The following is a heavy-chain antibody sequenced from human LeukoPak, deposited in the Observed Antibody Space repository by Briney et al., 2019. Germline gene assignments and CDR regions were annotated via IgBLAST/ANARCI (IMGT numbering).Heavy chain of an antibody. CDR1: GFTLSSYS. J-gene: IGHJ3*02. CDR2: ISSSSSYI. V-gene: IGHV3-21*01. Sequence: GGSLRLSCAASGFTLSSYSMNWVRQAPGQGLEWVSSISSSSSYIYYADSVKGRFTISRDNAKNSLYLQMNSLRAEVTAVYYCAREVYYYDSSGYPKHTPAFDIWGQGTMVTVSS. D-gene: IGHD3-22*01. CDR3: AREVYYYDSSGYPKHTPAFDI.